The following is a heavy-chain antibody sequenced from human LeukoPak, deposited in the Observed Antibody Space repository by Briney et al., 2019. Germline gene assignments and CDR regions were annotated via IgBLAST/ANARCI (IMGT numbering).Heavy chain of an antibody. J-gene: IGHJ5*02. V-gene: IGHV3-21*04. Sequence: GGSLRLSCAASGFTFSSYAMNWVRQAPGKGLEWVSFISSSSNYMSYADSVKGRFTISRDNAKNSLYLQMNSLRAEDTAVYYCARCSEFLRFGPWGQGTLVTVSS. D-gene: IGHD3-3*01. CDR2: ISSSSNYM. CDR3: ARCSEFLRFGP. CDR1: GFTFSSYA.